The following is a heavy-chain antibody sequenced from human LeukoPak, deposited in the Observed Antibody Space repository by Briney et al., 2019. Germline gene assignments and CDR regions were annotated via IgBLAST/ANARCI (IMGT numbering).Heavy chain of an antibody. CDR2: ISGSGGST. CDR3: LTGLLPFDY. V-gene: IGHV3-23*01. Sequence: GGSLRLSCAASGFPFSNHAMSWVRQAPGKGLEWVSAISGSGGSTYYADSVKGRFTISRDNSKNTLYLQMNSLRAEDTAVYCCLTGLLPFDYWGQGTLVTVSS. J-gene: IGHJ4*02. D-gene: IGHD3-22*01. CDR1: GFPFSNHA.